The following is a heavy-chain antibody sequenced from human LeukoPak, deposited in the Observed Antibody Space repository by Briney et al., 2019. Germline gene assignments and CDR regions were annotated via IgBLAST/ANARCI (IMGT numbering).Heavy chain of an antibody. CDR3: ATGPKKQQLVPCYYYYYMDV. Sequence: GASVKVSCKVSGYTLTELSMHWVRQAPGKGLEWMGGFDPEDGETIYAQKFQGRVTMTEDTSTDTAYMELSSLRSEDTAVYYCATGPKKQQLVPCYYYYYMDVWGKGTTVTVSS. CDR2: FDPEDGET. D-gene: IGHD6-13*01. J-gene: IGHJ6*03. CDR1: GYTLTELS. V-gene: IGHV1-24*01.